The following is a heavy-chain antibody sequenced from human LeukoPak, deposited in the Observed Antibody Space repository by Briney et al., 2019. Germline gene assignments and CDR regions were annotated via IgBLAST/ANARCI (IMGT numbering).Heavy chain of an antibody. CDR2: IYHRGTT. CDR1: GYSTSTGYF. CDR3: ARHGGIIAAAGTRAFDI. D-gene: IGHD6-13*01. Sequence: SETLSLTCTVSGYSTSTGYFWGWIRQPPGKGLEWIGNIYHRGTTYYNPSLMTRVNLSVDTSKDQFSLKLTSVTAADTAVYHCARHGGIIAAAGTRAFDIWGQGTMVTVSS. V-gene: IGHV4-38-2*02. J-gene: IGHJ3*02.